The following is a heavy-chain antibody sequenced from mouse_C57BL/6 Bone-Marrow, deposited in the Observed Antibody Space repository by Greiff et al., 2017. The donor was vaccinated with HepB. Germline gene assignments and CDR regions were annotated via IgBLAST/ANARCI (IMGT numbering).Heavy chain of an antibody. Sequence: EVQRVESGGGLVQPGGSLSLSCAASGFTFTDYYMSWVRQPPGKALEWLGFIRNKANGYTTEYSASVKGRFTISRDNSQSILYLQMNALRAEDSATYYCARYYGFFAYWGQGTLVTVSA. CDR1: GFTFTDYY. CDR2: IRNKANGYTT. CDR3: ARYYGFFAY. V-gene: IGHV7-3*01. J-gene: IGHJ3*01. D-gene: IGHD1-1*02.